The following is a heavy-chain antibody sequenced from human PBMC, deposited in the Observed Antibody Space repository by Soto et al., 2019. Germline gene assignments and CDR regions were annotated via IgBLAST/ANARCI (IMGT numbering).Heavy chain of an antibody. Sequence: ASVKVSCKASGYTFTSYYMHLVRQAPGQGLEWMGIINPSGGSTSYAQKFQGRVTMTRDTSTSTVYMELSSLRSEDTAVYYCARARCSGGSCYSGAFDIWGQGTMVTVSS. CDR1: GYTFTSYY. V-gene: IGHV1-46*03. D-gene: IGHD2-15*01. J-gene: IGHJ3*02. CDR3: ARARCSGGSCYSGAFDI. CDR2: INPSGGST.